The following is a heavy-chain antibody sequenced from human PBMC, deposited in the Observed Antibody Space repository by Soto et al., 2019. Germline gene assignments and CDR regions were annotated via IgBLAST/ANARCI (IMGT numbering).Heavy chain of an antibody. CDR2: VTHDGTER. V-gene: IGHV3-30*03. CDR1: GFTLSGHG. J-gene: IGHJ4*02. CDR3: ARDPHIVLMVYAILEYYFDY. Sequence: GGSLRLSCAASGFTLSGHGLHWVRQSPDKGLEWVAVVTHDGTERHYADSVKGRFTISRDISKNTLYLQMNSLRAEDTAVYYCARDPHIVLMVYAILEYYFDYWGQGTLVTVSS. D-gene: IGHD2-8*01.